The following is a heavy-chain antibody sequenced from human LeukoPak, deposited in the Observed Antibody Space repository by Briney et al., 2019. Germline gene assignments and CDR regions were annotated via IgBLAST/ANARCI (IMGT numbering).Heavy chain of an antibody. J-gene: IGHJ3*02. CDR3: AREGLIASSGPDAFDI. CDR2: IYYSGST. D-gene: IGHD3-3*01. V-gene: IGHV4-30-4*08. CDR1: GGSINGYY. Sequence: SETLSLTCAVSGGSINGYYWTWIRQPPGKGLEWIGYIYYSGSTYYNPSLKSRVTISVDTSKNQFSLKLSSVTAADTAVYYCAREGLIASSGPDAFDIWGQGTMVTVSS.